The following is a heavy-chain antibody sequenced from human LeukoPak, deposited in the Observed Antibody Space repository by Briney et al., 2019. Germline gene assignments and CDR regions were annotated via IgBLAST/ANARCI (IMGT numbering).Heavy chain of an antibody. CDR3: ARDLRLQHWFDP. CDR2: IYTSGST. Sequence: SETLSLTCTVSGGSISSYYWSWIRQPAGKGLEWIGRIYTSGSTNYNPSLKSRVTMSVDTSENQFSLKLSSVTAADTAVYYCARDLRLQHWFDPWGQGTLVTVSS. D-gene: IGHD4-11*01. CDR1: GGSISSYY. V-gene: IGHV4-4*07. J-gene: IGHJ5*02.